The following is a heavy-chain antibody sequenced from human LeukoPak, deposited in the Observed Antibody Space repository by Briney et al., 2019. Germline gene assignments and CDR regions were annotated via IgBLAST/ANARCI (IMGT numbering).Heavy chain of an antibody. D-gene: IGHD6-13*01. CDR1: GASISSSIYY. Sequence: SETLSLTCTVSGASISSSIYYWGWIRQPPGKGLEWIGNIYYTGSTFYNPSLKSRVTISVDTSKNQFSLKLSSVTAADTAVYYCAREGYLQQLDYWGQGTLVTVSS. V-gene: IGHV4-39*07. CDR2: IYYTGST. J-gene: IGHJ4*02. CDR3: AREGYLQQLDY.